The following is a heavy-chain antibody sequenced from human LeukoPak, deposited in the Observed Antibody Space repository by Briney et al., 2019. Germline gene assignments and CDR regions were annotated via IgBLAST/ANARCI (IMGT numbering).Heavy chain of an antibody. J-gene: IGHJ3*02. V-gene: IGHV1-2*02. Sequence: ASVKVSCKASGYTFTGYYMHWVRQAPGQGLEWMGWINPNSGGTNYEQKFQGRVTMTRDTSISTAYMELSRLRSDDTAVYYCAKRVVPAAPEGAFDIWGQGTMVTVSS. CDR1: GYTFTGYY. CDR2: INPNSGGT. CDR3: AKRVVPAAPEGAFDI. D-gene: IGHD2-2*01.